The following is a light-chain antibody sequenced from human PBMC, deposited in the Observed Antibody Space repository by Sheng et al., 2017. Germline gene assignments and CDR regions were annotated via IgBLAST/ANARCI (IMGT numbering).Light chain of an antibody. J-gene: IGLJ2*01. Sequence: SYELTQPPSVSVSPGQTASITCSGDKLGDKYACWYQQKPGQSPVLVIYQDSKRPSGIPXRFSGSNSGNTATLTISGTQAMDEADYYCQAWDSSTAVFGGGTKLTVL. V-gene: IGLV3-1*01. CDR2: QDS. CDR3: QAWDSSTAV. CDR1: KLGDKY.